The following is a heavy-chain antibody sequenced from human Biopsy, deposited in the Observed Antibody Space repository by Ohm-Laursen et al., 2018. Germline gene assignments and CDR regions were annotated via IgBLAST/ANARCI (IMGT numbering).Heavy chain of an antibody. CDR3: ALQSVAQMKNFDY. J-gene: IGHJ4*02. D-gene: IGHD6-19*01. Sequence: ASVKVSCKTSGYSFTSYYMHWVRQAPGQGLEWMGWISPKSGDTNYAHKFQGNITMTRDTSMSTAYMEMSRLRCDDTAVYYCALQSVAQMKNFDYWGQGTLVTVSS. V-gene: IGHV1-2*02. CDR2: ISPKSGDT. CDR1: GYSFTSYY.